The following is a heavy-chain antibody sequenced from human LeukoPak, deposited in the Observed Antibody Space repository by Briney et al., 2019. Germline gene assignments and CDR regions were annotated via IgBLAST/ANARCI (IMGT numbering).Heavy chain of an antibody. D-gene: IGHD3-3*01. V-gene: IGHV1-2*02. Sequence: ASVKVSCKASGYTFTGYYMHWVRQAPGQGLQWMGWINPNSGGTNYAQKFQGRVTRTRDTSISTAYLELSRLRSDDTAVYYCARRPSYYDFWSGYPRDAFDIWGQGTMVTVSS. CDR3: ARRPSYYDFWSGYPRDAFDI. J-gene: IGHJ3*02. CDR1: GYTFTGYY. CDR2: INPNSGGT.